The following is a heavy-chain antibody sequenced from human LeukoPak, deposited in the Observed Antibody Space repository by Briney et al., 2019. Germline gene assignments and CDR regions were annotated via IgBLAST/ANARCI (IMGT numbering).Heavy chain of an antibody. Sequence: ASVKVSCKVSGYTLTELSMHRVRQAPGKGLEWMGGFDPEDGETIYAQKFQGRVTMTEDTSTDTAYMELSSLRSEDTAVYYCATDQKDGSGSLAYWGQGTLVTVSS. D-gene: IGHD3-10*01. CDR1: GYTLTELS. CDR3: ATDQKDGSGSLAY. CDR2: FDPEDGET. V-gene: IGHV1-24*01. J-gene: IGHJ4*02.